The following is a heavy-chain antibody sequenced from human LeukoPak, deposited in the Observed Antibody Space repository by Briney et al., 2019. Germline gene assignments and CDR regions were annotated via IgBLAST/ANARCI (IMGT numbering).Heavy chain of an antibody. V-gene: IGHV4-39*01. J-gene: IGHJ3*01. D-gene: IGHD4-17*01. CDR3: ARLDYGDSAFDV. CDR2: IYYSGST. CDR1: GGSISSSSYY. Sequence: SETLSLTCSVSGGSISSSSYYWGWIRQPPGKGLEWIGTIYYSGSTYYSPSLTSRVTISVDTSKHQFSLHLSSVTAADPAVYYCARLDYGDSAFDVWGQGTMVTVSS.